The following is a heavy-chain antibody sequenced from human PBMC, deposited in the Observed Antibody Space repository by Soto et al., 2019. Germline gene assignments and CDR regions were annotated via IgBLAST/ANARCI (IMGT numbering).Heavy chain of an antibody. J-gene: IGHJ6*03. CDR1: GGSISTNHYP. CDR2: IHYSGST. CDR3: ARTYVTDVVVVPASKDYMDV. Sequence: PSETLSLTCTVSGGSISTNHYPWTWIRQTPGKGLEWIGYIHYSGSTYFNPSLKSRVSISVDASKNLFSLKLSSVTAADTAVYYCARTYVTDVVVVPASKDYMDVWGKGTTVTVSS. D-gene: IGHD2-2*01. V-gene: IGHV4-30-4*01.